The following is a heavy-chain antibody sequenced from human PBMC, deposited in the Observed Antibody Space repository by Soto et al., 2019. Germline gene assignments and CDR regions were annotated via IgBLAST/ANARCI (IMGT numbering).Heavy chain of an antibody. D-gene: IGHD2-15*01. J-gene: IGHJ4*02. CDR1: FASFSSNSYH. CDR2: TSYTGTT. V-gene: IGHV4-39*01. CDR3: ARLVVVAPVANV. Sequence: SETLSLTCSVSFASFSSNSYHWGWIRQPPGKGLEWIGSTSYTGTTYYSPSLKSRVTISADASKKQFSLKLDSATTADTAVYYCARLVVVAPVANVWGQGTLVTVSS.